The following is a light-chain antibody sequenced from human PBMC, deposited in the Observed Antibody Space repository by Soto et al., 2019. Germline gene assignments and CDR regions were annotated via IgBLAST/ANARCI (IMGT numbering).Light chain of an antibody. CDR1: QSVSSN. CDR3: QQRSNWMIT. V-gene: IGKV3-15*01. CDR2: GAS. J-gene: IGKJ5*01. Sequence: EIVMTQSPATLSVSPGERATLSCRASQSVSSNLAWYQQKPGQAPRLLIYGASTRAIGFPARFSGSGSGTEFTLTISSLQSEDFAVYYCQQRSNWMITFGQGTRLEIK.